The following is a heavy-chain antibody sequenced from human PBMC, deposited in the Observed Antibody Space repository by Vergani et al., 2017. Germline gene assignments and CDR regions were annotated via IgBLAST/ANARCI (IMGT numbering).Heavy chain of an antibody. CDR1: GFTFSSYA. CDR3: AMANSNRNPLKY. Sequence: QVQLVESGGGVVQPGRSLRLSCAASGFTFSSYAMHWVRQAPGKGLEWVAVISYDGSNKYYADSVKGRFTISRDNSKNTLYLQMNSLRAEDTAVYYCAMANSNRNPLKYWGQGTLVTVSS. D-gene: IGHD1-14*01. CDR2: ISYDGSNK. J-gene: IGHJ4*02. V-gene: IGHV3-30-3*01.